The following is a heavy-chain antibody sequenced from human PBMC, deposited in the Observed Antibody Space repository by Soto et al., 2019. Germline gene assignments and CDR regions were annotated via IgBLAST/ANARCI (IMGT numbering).Heavy chain of an antibody. CDR3: ARVLRRFLEWFGAAH. V-gene: IGHV3-33*01. Sequence: QVQLVESGGGLVQPGRSLRLSCAASGFSFRSYDMHWVRQAPGTGLEWVAGVWAEGTEKYYADSVKGRFSISRDNSSNTLYLQMDTLTAEGTAVYYCARVLRRFLEWFGAAHWGQGTLVTVSS. D-gene: IGHD3-3*01. J-gene: IGHJ4*02. CDR2: VWAEGTEK. CDR1: GFSFRSYD.